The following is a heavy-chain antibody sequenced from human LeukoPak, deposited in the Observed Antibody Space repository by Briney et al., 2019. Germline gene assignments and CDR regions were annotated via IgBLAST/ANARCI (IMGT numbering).Heavy chain of an antibody. CDR3: ARSGRGSSAGFDY. Sequence: PSETLSLTCTVSGGSISSYYWSWIRRPPGKGLEWIGYIYYSGSTNYTPSLKSRVTISVDTSKNQFSLKLNSVTAADTAVYYCARSGRGSSAGFDYWGQGTLVTVSS. D-gene: IGHD3-10*01. V-gene: IGHV4-59*01. J-gene: IGHJ4*02. CDR1: GGSISSYY. CDR2: IYYSGST.